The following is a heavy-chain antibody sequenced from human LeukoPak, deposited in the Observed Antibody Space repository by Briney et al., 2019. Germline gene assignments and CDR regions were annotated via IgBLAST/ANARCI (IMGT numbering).Heavy chain of an antibody. J-gene: IGHJ4*02. Sequence: SETLSLTCAVYGGSFSGYYWSWIRQPPGKGLEWIGEINHSGSTNYNPSLKSRVTISVDTSKNQFSLKLSSVTAADTAVYYCARDLKRGYSYGHDYWGQGTLVTVSS. CDR1: GGSFSGYY. CDR2: INHSGST. V-gene: IGHV4-34*01. CDR3: ARDLKRGYSYGHDY. D-gene: IGHD5-18*01.